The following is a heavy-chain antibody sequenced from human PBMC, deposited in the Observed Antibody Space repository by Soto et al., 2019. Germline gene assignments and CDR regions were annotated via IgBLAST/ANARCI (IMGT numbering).Heavy chain of an antibody. Sequence: GGSLRLSCEASGLTFRSFTMNWARQAPGKGVDVVSTISSKSAYIYHTAARGGRFTISRDTAKNSLHLQMNSLRAEDTAVFYCPRDASRDGSAGGWFDPWGPGTRVTVPP. V-gene: IGHV3-21*01. CDR3: PRDASRDGSAGGWFDP. D-gene: IGHD6-25*01. J-gene: IGHJ5*02. CDR1: GLTFRSFT. CDR2: ISSKSAYI.